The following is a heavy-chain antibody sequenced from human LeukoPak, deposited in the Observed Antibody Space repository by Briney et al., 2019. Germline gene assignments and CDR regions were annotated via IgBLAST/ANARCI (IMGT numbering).Heavy chain of an antibody. V-gene: IGHV1-2*02. CDR1: GCTFTGYY. D-gene: IGHD5-24*01. J-gene: IGHJ6*03. CDR3: ARMAFDYYYYYYMDV. CDR2: INPNSGGT. Sequence: ASVKVSCKASGCTFTGYYMHWVRQAPGQGLEWMGWINPNSGGTNYAQKFQGRVTMTRDTSISTAYMELSRLRSDDTAVYYCARMAFDYYYYYYMDVWGKGTTVTVSS.